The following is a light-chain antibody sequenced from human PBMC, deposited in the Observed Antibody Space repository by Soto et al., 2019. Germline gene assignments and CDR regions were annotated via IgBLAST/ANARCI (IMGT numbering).Light chain of an antibody. CDR3: QQYGSSPRFT. CDR2: GAS. V-gene: IGKV3-20*01. Sequence: LLTQSPGTLSLSPGERATLSCRSSQSVRSSSLAWYQQKPGQAPRLLIYGASNRATGIPDRFSGSESGTDFTITISSLEPEDFAVYYYQQYGSSPRFTFGPGTKVDF. J-gene: IGKJ3*01. CDR1: QSVRSSS.